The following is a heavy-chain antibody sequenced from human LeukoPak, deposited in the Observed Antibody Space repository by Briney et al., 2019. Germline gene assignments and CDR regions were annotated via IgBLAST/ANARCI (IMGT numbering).Heavy chain of an antibody. CDR2: IKQDGSEK. J-gene: IGHJ3*02. V-gene: IGHV3-7*01. D-gene: IGHD4/OR15-4a*01. CDR1: GFTFSSSW. Sequence: QPGGSLRLSCAASGFTFSSSWMSWVRQAPGKGLEWVANIKQDGSEKYHVDSVKGRFTISRDNAKNSLYLQMNSLRAEDTAVYYCARGGDFGGGHDAFDIWGQGTMVTVSS. CDR3: ARGGDFGGGHDAFDI.